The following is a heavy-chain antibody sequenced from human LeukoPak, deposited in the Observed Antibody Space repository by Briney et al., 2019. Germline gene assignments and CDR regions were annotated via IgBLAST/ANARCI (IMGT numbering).Heavy chain of an antibody. CDR1: GGSISSYY. D-gene: IGHD6-6*01. V-gene: IGHV4-4*07. J-gene: IGHJ6*03. CDR3: ARVGSSGGYYYYYYYMDV. Sequence: PSETLSLTCTVSGGSISSYYWSWIRQPAGKGLEWIGRIYTSGSTNYNPSLKSRVTMSVDTSKNQFSLKLSSVTAADTAVYYCARVGSSGGYYYYYYYMDVWGKGTTVTVSS. CDR2: IYTSGST.